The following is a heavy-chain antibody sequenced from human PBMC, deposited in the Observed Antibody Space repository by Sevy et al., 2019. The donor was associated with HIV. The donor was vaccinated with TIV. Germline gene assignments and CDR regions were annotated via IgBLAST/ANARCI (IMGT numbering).Heavy chain of an antibody. CDR2: IIPIFGTA. V-gene: IGHV1-69*13. CDR1: GGTFSSYA. D-gene: IGHD4-4*01. CDR3: ARAGDYSKHYYYYYMDV. Sequence: ASVKVSCKASGGTFSSYAISWVRQAPGQGLEWMGGIIPIFGTANYAQKFQGRVTITADESTSTAYMELSGLRSEDTAVYYCARAGDYSKHYYYYYMDVWGKGTTVTVSS. J-gene: IGHJ6*03.